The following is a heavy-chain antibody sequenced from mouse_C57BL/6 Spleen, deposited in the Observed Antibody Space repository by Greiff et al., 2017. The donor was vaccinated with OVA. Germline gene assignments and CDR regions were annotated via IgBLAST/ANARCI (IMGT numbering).Heavy chain of an antibody. CDR1: GYSFTGYY. D-gene: IGHD1-1*01. CDR3: ARRGGGYYYFDY. V-gene: IGHV1-31*01. J-gene: IGHJ2*01. CDR2: INPYNGVS. Sequence: VQLMQSGPELVQPGASVKISCKASGYSFTGYYMHWVKQSPGNILDWIGYINPYNGVSSYNQKFKGKVTLTVSKSSSTAYMELRSLTSEDSAVYYCARRGGGYYYFDYWGQGTTLTVSS.